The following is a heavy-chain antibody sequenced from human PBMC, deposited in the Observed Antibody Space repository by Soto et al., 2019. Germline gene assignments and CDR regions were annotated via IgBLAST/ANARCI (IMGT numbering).Heavy chain of an antibody. V-gene: IGHV1-69*02. Sequence: QVQLVQSGAEVKKPGSSVKVSCKASGGTFNIYTISWVRQAPGQGLEWMGRIIPILGIANYAQKFQGRVTSTADKSTSTAYMELSSLRAEDTAVYYCASESGGNSAWGQGTLVTVSS. CDR2: IIPILGIA. D-gene: IGHD2-21*02. CDR1: GGTFNIYT. J-gene: IGHJ4*02. CDR3: ASESGGNSA.